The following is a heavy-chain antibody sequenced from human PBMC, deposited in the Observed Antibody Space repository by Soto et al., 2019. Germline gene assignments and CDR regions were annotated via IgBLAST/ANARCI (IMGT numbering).Heavy chain of an antibody. CDR1: GGTFSSYA. D-gene: IGHD4-17*01. Sequence: QVQLVQSGAEVKKPGSSVKVSCEASGGTFSSYAISWVRQAPGQGLEWMGGIIPIFGTANYAQKFQGRVTITADESTSTAYMELGSLRSEDTAVYYCARGGLDYGDLYWYFDLWGRGTLVTVSS. CDR2: IIPIFGTA. V-gene: IGHV1-69*01. J-gene: IGHJ2*01. CDR3: ARGGLDYGDLYWYFDL.